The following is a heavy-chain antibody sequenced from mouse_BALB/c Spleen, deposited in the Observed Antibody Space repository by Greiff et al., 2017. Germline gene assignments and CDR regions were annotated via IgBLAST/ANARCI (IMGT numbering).Heavy chain of an antibody. CDR2: ISSGGSYT. CDR1: GFTFSSYT. D-gene: IGHD1-1*01. V-gene: IGHV5-6-4*01. CDR3: TRDRDYGSSYGWYFDV. Sequence: EVHLVESGGGLVKPGGSLKLSCAASGFTFSSYTMSWVRQTPEKRLEWVATISSGGSYTYYPDSVKGRFTISRDNAKNTLYLQMSSLKSEDTAMYYCTRDRDYGSSYGWYFDVWGAGTTVTVS. J-gene: IGHJ1*01.